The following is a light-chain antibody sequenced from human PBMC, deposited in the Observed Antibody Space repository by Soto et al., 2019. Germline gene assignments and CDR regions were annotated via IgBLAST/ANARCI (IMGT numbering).Light chain of an antibody. CDR3: QLYNKWPPLT. CDR2: GAS. J-gene: IGKJ4*01. CDR1: QSVSRN. Sequence: EIVMTQSPATLSVSPGERATVSCRASQSVSRNLAWYQQKPGQAPRLLIYGASSRATGIPVRFSGSGSGTECTLTICSLQSEDFAVNYCQLYNKWPPLTFGGGTKVEI. V-gene: IGKV3-15*01.